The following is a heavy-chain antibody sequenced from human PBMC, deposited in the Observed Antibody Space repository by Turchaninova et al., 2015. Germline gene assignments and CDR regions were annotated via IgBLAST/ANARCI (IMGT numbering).Heavy chain of an antibody. CDR1: GGSITDYY. CDR3: ARAKTEAGTRTDAFDI. Sequence: QVQLQESGPGLVKPSETLSLTCTVSGGSITDYYWSWIRRPAEKGLEWIGRIYTSGTTNYNPSLRSRVIISTDKSKNQVSLNVTSVTAADTAVYYCARAKTEAGTRTDAFDIWGQGTMVTVSS. CDR2: IYTSGTT. D-gene: IGHD1-7*01. J-gene: IGHJ3*02. V-gene: IGHV4-4*07.